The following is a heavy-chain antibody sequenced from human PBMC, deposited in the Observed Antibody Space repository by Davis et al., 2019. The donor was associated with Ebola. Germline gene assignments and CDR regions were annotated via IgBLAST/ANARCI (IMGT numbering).Heavy chain of an antibody. CDR3: ARGRLLDY. Sequence: PSETLSLTCGVFGGSLSGYSWTWIRQPPGKGLEYIGEIDHFGRTKYSPSVKSRVTMSLDRSQSQFSLRLRSVTAADTAVYYCARGRLLDYWGQGTLVTVSS. CDR2: IDHFGRT. V-gene: IGHV4-34*01. J-gene: IGHJ4*02. CDR1: GGSLSGYS. D-gene: IGHD5-12*01.